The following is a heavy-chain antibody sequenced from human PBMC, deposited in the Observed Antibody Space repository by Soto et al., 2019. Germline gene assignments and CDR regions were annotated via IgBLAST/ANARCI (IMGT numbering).Heavy chain of an antibody. CDR1: GYTFTNYG. V-gene: IGHV1-18*01. CDR2: ISAYNGNT. CDR3: ERVRQIVGYFYYYMDV. J-gene: IGHJ6*03. D-gene: IGHD6-6*01. Sequence: GDSVKVSCKASGYTFTNYGITWVRQAPGQGLEWMGWISAYNGNTHYTQRLQGRVTMTTDTSTSTAYMELRGLRSDDTAVYYCERVRQIVGYFYYYMDVWGKXTTVTVSS.